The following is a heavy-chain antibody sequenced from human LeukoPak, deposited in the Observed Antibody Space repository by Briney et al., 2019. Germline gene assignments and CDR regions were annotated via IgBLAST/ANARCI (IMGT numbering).Heavy chain of an antibody. J-gene: IGHJ3*02. D-gene: IGHD3-10*01. Sequence: PGGSLRLSCAASGFTVSSDYLSWVRQAPGKGLEWVSVIYSGGSTYYADSVKGRFTIPRDNSKNTLYLQINSLRAEDTAVYYCARDGRGDGVPAENAFAIWGQGTMVTVSS. CDR1: GFTVSSDY. CDR3: ARDGRGDGVPAENAFAI. CDR2: IYSGGST. V-gene: IGHV3-53*01.